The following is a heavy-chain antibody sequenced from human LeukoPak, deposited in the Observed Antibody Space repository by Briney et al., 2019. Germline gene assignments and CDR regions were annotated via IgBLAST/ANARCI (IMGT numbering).Heavy chain of an antibody. CDR1: GYTFTSYG. J-gene: IGHJ5*02. CDR2: ISAYNGNT. Sequence: ASVKVSCKASGYTFTSYGISWVRQAPGQGLEWMGWISAYNGNTNYAQKLQGRVTMTTDTSTSTAYMELRSLRSDDTAVYYCARDLGYYDSSGSNWFDPWGQGTLVTVSS. D-gene: IGHD3-22*01. V-gene: IGHV1-18*01. CDR3: ARDLGYYDSSGSNWFDP.